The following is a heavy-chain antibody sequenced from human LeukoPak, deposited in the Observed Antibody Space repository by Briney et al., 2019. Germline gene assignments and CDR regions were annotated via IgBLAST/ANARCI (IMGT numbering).Heavy chain of an antibody. V-gene: IGHV3-33*01. J-gene: IGHJ4*02. CDR2: IWFDGGKI. CDR1: GFPFSSYV. D-gene: IGHD2-15*01. Sequence: GRSLRLSCAASGFPFSSYVMHWLRQAPGKGLEWVAVIWFDGGKIYYADSVKGRFTISRDNSKNTLYLQMNSLRAEDTAVYHCVRDFTKILGGGYFDNWGQGTLVTVSS. CDR3: VRDFTKILGGGYFDN.